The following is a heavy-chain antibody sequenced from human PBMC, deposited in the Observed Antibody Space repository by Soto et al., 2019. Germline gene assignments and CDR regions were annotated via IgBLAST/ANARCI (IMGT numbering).Heavy chain of an antibody. CDR1: GGTVASGHW. J-gene: IGHJ5*02. CDR2: VYHTGDT. D-gene: IGHD2-21*02. CDR3: AREIVTAGGNNYFDP. V-gene: IGHV4-4*02. Sequence: SETLSLTCGVSGGTVASGHWWSWVRQSPGGGLEWIGNVYHTGDTNLNPSLQSRVTISVDKSNNQFSLRLNSLTAADTAVYFCAREIVTAGGNNYFDPWGPGTLVTVSS.